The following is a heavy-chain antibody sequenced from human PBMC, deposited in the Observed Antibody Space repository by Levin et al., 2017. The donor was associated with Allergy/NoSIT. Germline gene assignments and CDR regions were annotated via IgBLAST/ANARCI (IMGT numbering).Heavy chain of an antibody. CDR2: IVVGSGNT. CDR1: GFTFTSSA. Sequence: SVKVSCKASGFTFTSSAMQWVRQARGQRLEWIGWIVVGSGNTNYAQKFQERVTITRDMSTSTAYMELSSLRSEDTAVYYCAAVSYCGGDCYSDYYGMDVWGQGTTVTVSS. D-gene: IGHD2-21*02. J-gene: IGHJ6*02. CDR3: AAVSYCGGDCYSDYYGMDV. V-gene: IGHV1-58*02.